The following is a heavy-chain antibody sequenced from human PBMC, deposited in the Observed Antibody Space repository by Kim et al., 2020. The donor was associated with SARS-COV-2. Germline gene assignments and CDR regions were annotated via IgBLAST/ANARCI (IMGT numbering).Heavy chain of an antibody. CDR3: ARGAYCRGGICFPPGGY. V-gene: IGHV1-3*01. CDR2: INAANGNT. J-gene: IGHJ4*02. CDR1: GYSFTAYT. D-gene: IGHD2-15*01. Sequence: ASVKVSCKASGYSFTAYTIHWVRQAPGQRLEWMGWINAANGNTEFSQKFQGRVTSSRDTSATTVHMEVSSLRSEDTAVYYCARGAYCRGGICFPPGGYWGQGTLVIFSS.